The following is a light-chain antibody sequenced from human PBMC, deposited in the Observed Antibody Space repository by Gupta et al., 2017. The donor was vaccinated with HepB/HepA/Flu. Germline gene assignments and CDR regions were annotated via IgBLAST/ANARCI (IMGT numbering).Light chain of an antibody. CDR1: SSDVGGYNY. Sequence: HSALTQPRSVSGCPGQSVTISCTGTSSDVGGYNYVSWYQQHPGKAPKLMIYDVTKRPSGVPDRFSGSKSGNTASLTISGLQAEDEADYYCCSYAGTYTWVFGGGTKLTVL. CDR3: CSYAGTYTWV. CDR2: DVT. J-gene: IGLJ3*02. V-gene: IGLV2-11*01.